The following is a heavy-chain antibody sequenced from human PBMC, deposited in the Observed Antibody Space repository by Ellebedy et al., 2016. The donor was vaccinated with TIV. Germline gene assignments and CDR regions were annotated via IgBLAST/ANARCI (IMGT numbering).Heavy chain of an antibody. CDR1: GFTFSNYW. Sequence: GESLKISCAASGFTFSNYWMSWVRQAPVKGLEWVANIKQDGSEIYYVNSVKGRFTISRDNAENSLYLQMNSLRAEDTAVYYCARRYFDLWGRGTLVTVSS. V-gene: IGHV3-7*01. J-gene: IGHJ2*01. CDR2: IKQDGSEI. CDR3: ARRYFDL.